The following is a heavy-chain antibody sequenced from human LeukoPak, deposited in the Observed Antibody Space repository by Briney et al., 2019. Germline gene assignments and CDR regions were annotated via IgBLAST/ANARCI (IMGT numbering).Heavy chain of an antibody. CDR2: ISYDGSNK. V-gene: IGHV3-30*18. CDR1: GFTFSSYG. CDR3: AKVPDSSGYTYFYYGMDV. Sequence: GGSLRLSCAASGFTFSSYGMHWVRQAPGKGLEWVAVISYDGSNKYYADSVKGRFTISRDNSENTLYLQINSLRPEDTAVYYCAKVPDSSGYTYFYYGMDVWGQGTTVTVSS. J-gene: IGHJ6*02. D-gene: IGHD3-22*01.